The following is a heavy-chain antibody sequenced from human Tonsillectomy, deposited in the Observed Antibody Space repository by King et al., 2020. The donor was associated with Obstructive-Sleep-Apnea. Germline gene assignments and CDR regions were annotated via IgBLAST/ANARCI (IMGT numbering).Heavy chain of an antibody. CDR3: VRDGRVGFTVEAATILDF. CDR1: GFTFSSHW. CDR2: INGDGSEK. D-gene: IGHD1-26*01. J-gene: IGHJ4*02. Sequence: VQLVESGGGLVQPGGSLRLSCVASGFTFSSHWMSWVRQAPGKGLEWVAIINGDGSEKYFLDSVKGRFTISRDNAKNSLYLQMNSLRAEDTALFYCVRDGRVGFTVEAATILDFWGQGTLVTVSS. V-gene: IGHV3-7*01.